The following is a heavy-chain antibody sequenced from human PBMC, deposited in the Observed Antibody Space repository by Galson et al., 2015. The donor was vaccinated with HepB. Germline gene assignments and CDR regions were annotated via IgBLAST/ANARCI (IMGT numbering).Heavy chain of an antibody. D-gene: IGHD3-16*01. Sequence: SLRLSCAASGFTVSSNYMSWVRQAPGKGLEWVSFIYSGGHTSYAASVKCRFNIPRAHSPTTLYLQMHSLSVDATALYYCPRVGALDQWGQVTLVTGSS. CDR3: PRVGALDQ. CDR2: IYSGGHT. V-gene: IGHV3-53*01. J-gene: IGHJ4*02. CDR1: GFTVSSNY.